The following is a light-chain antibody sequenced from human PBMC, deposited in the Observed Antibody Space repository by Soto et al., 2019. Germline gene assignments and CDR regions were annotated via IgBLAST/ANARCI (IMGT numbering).Light chain of an antibody. Sequence: QSALTQPASGSGSPGQSITISCTGTSSDVGGYNYVSWYQQHPGKAPKLMIYDVSNRPSGVSNRFSGSKSGNTASLTISGLQADDEAYYYCSSYTSSSTLYVFGTGTKLTVL. CDR1: SSDVGGYNY. J-gene: IGLJ1*01. CDR3: SSYTSSSTLYV. CDR2: DVS. V-gene: IGLV2-14*01.